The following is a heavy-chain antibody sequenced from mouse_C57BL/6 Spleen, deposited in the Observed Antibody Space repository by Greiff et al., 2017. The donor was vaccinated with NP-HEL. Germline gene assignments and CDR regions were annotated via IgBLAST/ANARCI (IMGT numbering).Heavy chain of an antibody. CDR3: ARGLGTTVVAPFDY. Sequence: VQLQQPGAELVKPGASVKLSCKASGYTFTSYWMQWVKQRPGQGLEWIGEIDPSDSYTNYNQKFKGKATLTVDTSSSTAYMQLSSLTSEDSAVYYCARGLGTTVVAPFDYWGQGTTLTVSS. V-gene: IGHV1-50*01. D-gene: IGHD1-1*01. CDR2: IDPSDSYT. CDR1: GYTFTSYW. J-gene: IGHJ2*01.